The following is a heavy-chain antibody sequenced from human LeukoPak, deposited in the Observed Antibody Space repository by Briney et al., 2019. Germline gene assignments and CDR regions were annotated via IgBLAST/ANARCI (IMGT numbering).Heavy chain of an antibody. Sequence: ASVKVSCKASGYTFSNYGPNWGRHAPGEGLEWMGWISGYNGQTKYGKQFQGRVTMTTDTSTNTAYMELKNLRSDDTAVYYCARGSYGFDIWGQGTVITVSS. CDR2: ISGYNGQT. CDR1: GYTFSNYG. J-gene: IGHJ3*02. D-gene: IGHD2-2*01. CDR3: ARGSYGFDI. V-gene: IGHV1-18*01.